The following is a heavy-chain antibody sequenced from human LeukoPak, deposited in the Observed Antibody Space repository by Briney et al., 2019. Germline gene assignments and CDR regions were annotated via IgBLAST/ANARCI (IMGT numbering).Heavy chain of an antibody. V-gene: IGHV3-64*01. CDR3: ARLVVVAATHDAFDI. CDR1: GFTFSSYA. J-gene: IGHJ3*02. CDR2: ISSNGGNT. Sequence: GGSLRLSCAASGFTFSSYAMHWVRQAPGKGLEYVSAISSNGGNTYYANSVKGRFTISRDNSKNTLYLQMGSLRAEDMAVYYCARLVVVAATHDAFDIWGQGTMVTVSS. D-gene: IGHD2-15*01.